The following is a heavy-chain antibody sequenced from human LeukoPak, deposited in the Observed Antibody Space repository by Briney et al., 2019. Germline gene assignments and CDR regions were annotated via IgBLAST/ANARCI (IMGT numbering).Heavy chain of an antibody. V-gene: IGHV3-48*04. CDR3: ARVVELPMYYFDY. J-gene: IGHJ4*02. CDR2: ISSSSSTI. CDR1: GFTFSSYS. D-gene: IGHD2-15*01. Sequence: GGSLRLSCAASGFTFSSYSMNWVRQAPGKGLEWVSYISSSSSTIYYADSVKGRFTISRDNAKNSLYLQMNSLRAEDTAVYYCARVVELPMYYFDYWGQGTLVTVSS.